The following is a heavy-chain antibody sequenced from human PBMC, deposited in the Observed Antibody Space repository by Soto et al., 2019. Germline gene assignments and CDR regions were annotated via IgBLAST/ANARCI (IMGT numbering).Heavy chain of an antibody. J-gene: IGHJ3*01. CDR1: GFTFSDYA. CDR2: ISDSGSTT. CDR3: AKHQIAMIVVKIYFGA. D-gene: IGHD3-22*01. V-gene: IGHV3-23*01. Sequence: ESGGALVQPGGSLRLSCAASGFTFSDYAMTWVRQAPGKGLEWVSSISDSGSTTYYADSVKGRFTISRDNSNNTLYLQMNTLRAEDTAVYYCAKHQIAMIVVKIYFGAWGQGTTVTVSS.